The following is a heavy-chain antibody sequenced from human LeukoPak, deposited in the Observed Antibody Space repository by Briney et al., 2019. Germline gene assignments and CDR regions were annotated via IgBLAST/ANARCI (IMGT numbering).Heavy chain of an antibody. J-gene: IGHJ5*02. V-gene: IGHV3-30*02. D-gene: IGHD6-13*01. CDR1: GFTFSSYG. CDR2: IRYDGSNK. Sequence: GGSLRLSCAASGFTFSSYGMHWVRQAPGKGLEWVAFIRYDGSNKYYADSVKGRFTISRDNSKNTLYLQMNSLRAEDTAVYYCAKDFYSSSWYGFSNWFDPWGQRTLVTVSS. CDR3: AKDFYSSSWYGFSNWFDP.